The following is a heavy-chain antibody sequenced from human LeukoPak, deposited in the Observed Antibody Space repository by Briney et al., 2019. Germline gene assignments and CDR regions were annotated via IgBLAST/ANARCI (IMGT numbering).Heavy chain of an antibody. CDR2: INPSGGST. V-gene: IGHV1-46*01. CDR3: ARDYQGYCSGGSCYSSYYYYYMDV. Sequence: ASVKVSCKASGYTFTSYYMHWVRQAPGQGLEWMGIINPSGGSTSYAQKFQGRVTMTRDTSTSTVYMELSSLRSEDTAVYDCARDYQGYCSGGSCYSSYYYYYMDVWGKGTTVTVSS. J-gene: IGHJ6*03. CDR1: GYTFTSYY. D-gene: IGHD2-15*01.